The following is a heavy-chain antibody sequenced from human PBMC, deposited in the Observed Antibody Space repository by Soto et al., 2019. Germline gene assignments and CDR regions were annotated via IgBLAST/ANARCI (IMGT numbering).Heavy chain of an antibody. CDR3: ARSVAVPGAHIDY. V-gene: IGHV4-59*01. CDR1: GASISGSY. CDR2: VYYTGST. J-gene: IGHJ4*02. Sequence: ETLSLTCRVSGASISGSYWSWIRQSPGKGLEWLGYVYYTGSTNYSPSLRSRVSISVDTSKNELSLRLSSVTAADTAVYFCARSVAVPGAHIDYWGQGTQVTVYS. D-gene: IGHD6-19*01.